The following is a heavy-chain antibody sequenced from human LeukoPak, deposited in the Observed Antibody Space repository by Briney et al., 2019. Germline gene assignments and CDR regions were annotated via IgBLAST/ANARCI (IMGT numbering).Heavy chain of an antibody. CDR2: ICPDGSDK. D-gene: IGHD2-15*01. CDR1: GFTFRTYW. CDR3: ARGIVVVVGASDHFDY. Sequence: GGSLRLSCVASGFTFRTYWMNWVRQAPGKGLERVGTICPDGSDKYYVDSVKGRFTISRDNAKTSLYLQINSLRADDTALYFCARGIVVVVGASDHFDYWGQGTLITVSS. V-gene: IGHV3-7*01. J-gene: IGHJ4*02.